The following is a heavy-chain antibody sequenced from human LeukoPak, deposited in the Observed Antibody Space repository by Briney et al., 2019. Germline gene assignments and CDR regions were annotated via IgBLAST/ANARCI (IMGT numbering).Heavy chain of an antibody. D-gene: IGHD1-14*01. J-gene: IGHJ5*02. CDR2: ISYDGSNK. CDR3: AKGLGENASGTWNWFDP. CDR1: GFTFSSYG. Sequence: PGGSLRLSCAASGFTFSSYGMHWVRQAPGKGLEWVAVISYDGSNKYYADSVKGRFTISRDNSKNTLYLQMNSLRAEDTAVYYCAKGLGENASGTWNWFDPWGQGTLVTVSS. V-gene: IGHV3-30*18.